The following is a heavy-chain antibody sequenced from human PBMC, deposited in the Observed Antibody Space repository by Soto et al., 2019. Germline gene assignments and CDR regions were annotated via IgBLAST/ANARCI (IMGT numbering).Heavy chain of an antibody. D-gene: IGHD1-26*01. CDR2: IILPFGVP. J-gene: IGHJ4*02. Sequence: QVRLVQSGAEVKKPGSSVKVSCKASGGTFSNFVINWVRQAPGQGLEWMGGIILPFGVPHYAQTLQGRVTIGADEAMTTAYMDLSGLRSEDPAVDYCASGPYYEGYFDYWGQGTLVTVSS. CDR3: ASGPYYEGYFDY. CDR1: GGTFSNFV. V-gene: IGHV1-69*12.